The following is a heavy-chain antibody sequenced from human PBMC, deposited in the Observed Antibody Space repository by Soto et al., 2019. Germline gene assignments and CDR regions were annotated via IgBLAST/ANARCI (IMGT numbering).Heavy chain of an antibody. Sequence: QVQLQESGPGLVKPSQTLSLTCTVSGGSISSGGYYWSWIRQHPGKGLEWIGYIYYSGSTYYNPSLKSRVTISVDPSKNQFSLKLSSVTAADTAVYYCARAYYYDSSGYYKEVYYFDYWGQGTLVTVSS. CDR1: GGSISSGGYY. V-gene: IGHV4-31*03. CDR3: ARAYYYDSSGYYKEVYYFDY. CDR2: IYYSGST. J-gene: IGHJ4*02. D-gene: IGHD3-22*01.